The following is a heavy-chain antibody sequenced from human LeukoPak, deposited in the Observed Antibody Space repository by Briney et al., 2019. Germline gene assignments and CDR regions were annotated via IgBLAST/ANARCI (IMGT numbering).Heavy chain of an antibody. CDR3: ARDRSGWYKDY. CDR1: GGFISSGGYY. V-gene: IGHV4-30-2*01. Sequence: SETLSLTCTVSGGFISSGGYYWSWIRQPPGKGLEWIGYIYHSGSTYYNPSLKSRVTISVDTSKNQFSLKLSSVTAADTAVYYCARDRSGWYKDYWGQGTLVTVSS. J-gene: IGHJ4*02. CDR2: IYHSGST. D-gene: IGHD6-19*01.